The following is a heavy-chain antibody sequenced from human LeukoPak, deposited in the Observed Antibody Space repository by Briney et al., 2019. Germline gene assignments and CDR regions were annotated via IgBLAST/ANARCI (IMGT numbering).Heavy chain of an antibody. CDR2: ISYDGSNK. D-gene: IGHD3-10*01. V-gene: IGHV3-30*04. J-gene: IGHJ3*02. Sequence: PGGSLRLSCAASGFTFSTYAIHWVRQAPGKGLEWVAVISYDGSNKYYADSVKGRFTISRDNSKNTLYLQMNSLRAEDTAVYYCARQCVRNGGPDAFDIWGQGTMVTVSS. CDR3: ARQCVRNGGPDAFDI. CDR1: GFTFSTYA.